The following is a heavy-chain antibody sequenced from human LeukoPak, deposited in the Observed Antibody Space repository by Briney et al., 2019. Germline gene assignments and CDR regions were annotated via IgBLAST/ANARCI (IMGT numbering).Heavy chain of an antibody. D-gene: IGHD3-10*01. CDR2: ISYDGSTK. J-gene: IGHJ3*02. CDR3: AKDFGELLYGDSFDI. Sequence: GGSLRLSCAASGFIFSRYGIHWGRQAPGKGLEWVAVISYDGSTKYYADSVRGRFTISRDNSKNTLYLQLNNLRAEDTAVYYCAKDFGELLYGDSFDIWGQGTMVTVSS. V-gene: IGHV3-30*18. CDR1: GFIFSRYG.